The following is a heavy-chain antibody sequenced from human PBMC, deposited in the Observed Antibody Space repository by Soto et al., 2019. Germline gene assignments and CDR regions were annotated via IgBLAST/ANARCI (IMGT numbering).Heavy chain of an antibody. J-gene: IGHJ6*03. V-gene: IGHV1-2*02. CDR2: MNPNSGDT. CDR1: GYTFSDYY. CDR3: ARESGGATATLDYYYFYMDV. Sequence: QVQLVQSGAEVKKPGASVTVSCKASGYTFSDYYLHWVRQAPGQGPEWMGWMNPNSGDTKYAQKFQGPVTMTRDTSVRTAFMELNWLKSDDTAVYYCARESGGATATLDYYYFYMDVWGKGTTVTVSS. D-gene: IGHD1-26*01.